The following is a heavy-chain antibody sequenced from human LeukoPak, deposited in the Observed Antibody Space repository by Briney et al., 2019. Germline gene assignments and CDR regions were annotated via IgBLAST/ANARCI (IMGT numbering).Heavy chain of an antibody. V-gene: IGHV4-59*01. D-gene: IGHD2-15*01. CDR2: IYYSGST. CDR1: GGSISSYY. J-gene: IGHJ5*02. CDR3: AREPDIVWFDP. Sequence: SETLSLTCTVSGGSISSYYWSWIRQPPGKGLEWIGYIYYSGSTNYNPSLKSRVTISVDTSKNQFSLKLSSVTAADTAVYYCAREPDIVWFDPWGQGTLVTVSS.